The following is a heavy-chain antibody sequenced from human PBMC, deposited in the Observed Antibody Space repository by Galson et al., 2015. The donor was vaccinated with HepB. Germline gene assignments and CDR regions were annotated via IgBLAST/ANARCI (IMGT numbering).Heavy chain of an antibody. D-gene: IGHD7-27*01. J-gene: IGHJ2*01. CDR2: ISASGDHT. V-gene: IGHV3-23*01. CDR1: KFIFKNYA. CDR3: AKDHQSTGEWYFDL. Sequence: LSLSCAASKFIFKNYAMSWVRQAPGKGLEWISSISASGDHTYYGDSVKGRLTISRDNSKNTLYLQMNSLRAEDTALYYCAKDHQSTGEWYFDLWGRGTLVAVSS.